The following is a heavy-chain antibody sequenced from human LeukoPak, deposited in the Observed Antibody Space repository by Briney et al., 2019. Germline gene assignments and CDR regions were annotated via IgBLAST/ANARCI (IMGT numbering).Heavy chain of an antibody. Sequence: SVKVSCKASGGTFSSYAVSWVRQAPGQGLEWMGGIIPIFGTANYAQKFQGRVTITADESTSTAYMELSSLRSEDTAVYYCARGNYRDYDFWSGELNAFDIWGQGTMVTVSS. J-gene: IGHJ3*02. CDR3: ARGNYRDYDFWSGELNAFDI. CDR2: IIPIFGTA. D-gene: IGHD3-3*01. V-gene: IGHV1-69*01. CDR1: GGTFSSYA.